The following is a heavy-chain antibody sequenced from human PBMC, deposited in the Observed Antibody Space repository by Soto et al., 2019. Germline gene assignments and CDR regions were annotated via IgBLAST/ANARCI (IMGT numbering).Heavy chain of an antibody. Sequence: ASVKVSCKASGYTFTGYYMHWVRQAPGQGLEWMGWINPNIGGTNYAQKFQGWVTITRDTSMSTAYMELSSLRSEDTAVYYCARVKGGGSYHFDYWGQGTLVTVSS. J-gene: IGHJ4*02. CDR3: ARVKGGGSYHFDY. CDR2: INPNIGGT. V-gene: IGHV1-2*04. D-gene: IGHD1-26*01. CDR1: GYTFTGYY.